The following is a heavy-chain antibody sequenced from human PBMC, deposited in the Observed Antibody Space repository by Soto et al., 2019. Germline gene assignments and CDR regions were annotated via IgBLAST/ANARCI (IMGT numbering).Heavy chain of an antibody. V-gene: IGHV3-21*01. CDR3: ARDSGYYDILTGYEVYFDY. CDR2: ISSSSSYI. Sequence: PGGSLRLSCAASGFTFSSYSMNWVRQAPGKGLEWVSSISSSSSYIYYADSVKGRFTISRDNTKNSLYLQMNGLRAEDTAVYYCARDSGYYDILTGYEVYFDYWGQGTLVTVSS. D-gene: IGHD3-9*01. CDR1: GFTFSSYS. J-gene: IGHJ4*02.